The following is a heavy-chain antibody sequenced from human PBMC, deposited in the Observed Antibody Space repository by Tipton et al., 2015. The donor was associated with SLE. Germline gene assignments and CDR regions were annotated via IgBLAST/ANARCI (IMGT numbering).Heavy chain of an antibody. CDR3: ARSWRSDSPYFDI. D-gene: IGHD2-15*01. CDR1: GFIFSTHG. V-gene: IGHV3-33*01. J-gene: IGHJ4*02. CDR2: VWHDGSKK. Sequence: SLRLSCAASGFIFSTHGMNWIRQTPGKGLEWVAVVWHDGSKKYYTDSVKGRFTISRDNSKNTLYLQMNSLRDDDTAIYYCARSWRSDSPYFDIWGQGTLVSVSS.